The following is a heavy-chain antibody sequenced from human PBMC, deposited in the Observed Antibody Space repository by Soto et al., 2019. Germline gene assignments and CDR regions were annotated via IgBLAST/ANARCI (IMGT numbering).Heavy chain of an antibody. J-gene: IGHJ6*02. D-gene: IGHD2-2*01. CDR2: INAGNGNS. CDR3: ARGVENIVVVLDVFGYYGMDV. CDR1: GYSFTSYA. V-gene: IGHV1-3*01. Sequence: ASVKVSCKASGYSFTSYAIYWVRQAPGQRLEWMGWINAGNGNSKYSQKLQGRVTFTGDTSASTAHMELSSLRSEDTAVYFCARGVENIVVVLDVFGYYGMDVWGQGTTVTVSS.